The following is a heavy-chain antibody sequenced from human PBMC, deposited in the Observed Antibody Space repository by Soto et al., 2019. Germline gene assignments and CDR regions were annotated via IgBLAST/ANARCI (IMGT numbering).Heavy chain of an antibody. J-gene: IGHJ4*02. Sequence: QVQLVQSGPELKKPGAAVRVSCKTSRYTFNTYGLSWVRQAPGQGLEWMGWISTYTGNTDYPQRFQGRVSMDTDTSTSTAYLDLRSLTSEDTAVYYCVRDVSVSSGSFGGYWGQGTLVTVSS. D-gene: IGHD3-10*01. CDR1: RYTFNTYG. CDR2: ISTYTGNT. CDR3: VRDVSVSSGSFGGY. V-gene: IGHV1-18*01.